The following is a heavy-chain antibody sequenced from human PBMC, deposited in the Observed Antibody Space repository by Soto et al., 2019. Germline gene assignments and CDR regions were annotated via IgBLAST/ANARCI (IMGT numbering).Heavy chain of an antibody. CDR1: VDTFSSYS. V-gene: IGHV1-69*13. CDR2: IIAIIGTA. CDR3: ARAWPHCRGGSCYKYYFDY. J-gene: IGHJ4*02. D-gene: IGHD2-15*01. Sequence: SVKVSCKASVDTFSSYSISCARQDPGQGLVGTGEIIAIIGTANYAQKYQGRAKITADEATSTAHMELSSLRSEDTAVYYCARAWPHCRGGSCYKYYFDYWGQGTMATV.